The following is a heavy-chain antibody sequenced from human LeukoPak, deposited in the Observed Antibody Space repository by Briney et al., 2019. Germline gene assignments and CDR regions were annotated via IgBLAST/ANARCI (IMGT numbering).Heavy chain of an antibody. V-gene: IGHV3-30*04. J-gene: IGHJ6*02. D-gene: IGHD3-22*01. Sequence: GGSLRLSCAASGFTFSSYAMHWVRQAPGKGLEWVVVISYDGSNKYYADSVKGRFTISRDNSENTLYLQMNSLRAEDTAVYYCARDVYDSSGYVWGQGTTVTVSS. CDR2: ISYDGSNK. CDR1: GFTFSSYA. CDR3: ARDVYDSSGYV.